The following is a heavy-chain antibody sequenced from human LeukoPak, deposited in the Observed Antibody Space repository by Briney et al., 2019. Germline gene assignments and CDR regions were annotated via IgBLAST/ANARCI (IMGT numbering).Heavy chain of an antibody. CDR2: FDPEDGET. D-gene: IGHD6-13*01. Sequence: LRASVKVSCKVSGYTLTELSMHWVRQAPGKGLEWMGGFDPEDGETIYAQKFQGRVTMTEDTSTDTAYMELSSLRSEDTAVYYCATVWAAAGTSFDYWGQGTLVTVSS. J-gene: IGHJ4*02. V-gene: IGHV1-24*01. CDR1: GYTLTELS. CDR3: ATVWAAAGTSFDY.